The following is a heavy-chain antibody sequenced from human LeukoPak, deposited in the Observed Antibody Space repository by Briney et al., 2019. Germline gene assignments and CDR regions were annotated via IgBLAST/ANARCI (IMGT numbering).Heavy chain of an antibody. V-gene: IGHV3-11*01. CDR2: ISLTGRDT. CDR1: RFTFRNYD. D-gene: IGHD1-26*01. Sequence: PGGSLRLSCTASRFTFRNYDMSWVRQAPGKGLEWVSHISLTGRDTYYADSVKGRFTISRGNAKNSLYLQMNSLRAEDTAVYYCARFWDDAFDIWGQGTMVTVSS. J-gene: IGHJ3*02. CDR3: ARFWDDAFDI.